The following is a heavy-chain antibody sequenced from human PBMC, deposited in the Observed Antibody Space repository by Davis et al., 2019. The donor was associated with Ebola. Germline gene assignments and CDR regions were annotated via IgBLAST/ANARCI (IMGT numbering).Heavy chain of an antibody. CDR1: GFIFNDYG. Sequence: GGSLRLSCAASGFIFNDYGMHWVRQAPGKGLDWVAVIWSDGHTKYYADSVKGRFTISRDNSKNTVYLQMDSLRVEDTAMYYCARSYYGGDYFVYWGQGTLVTVSS. V-gene: IGHV3-33*01. CDR3: ARSYYGGDYFVY. J-gene: IGHJ4*02. D-gene: IGHD3-10*01. CDR2: IWSDGHTK.